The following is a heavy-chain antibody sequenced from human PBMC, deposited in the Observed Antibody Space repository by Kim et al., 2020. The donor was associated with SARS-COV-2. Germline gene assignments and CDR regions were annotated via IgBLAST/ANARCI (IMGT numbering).Heavy chain of an antibody. CDR3: ARVYYGSGSYLYWYFDL. Sequence: SETLSLTCTVSGGSISSYYWSWIRQPPGKGLEWIGYIYYSGSTNYNSSLKSRVTISVDTSKNQFSLKLSSVTAADTAVYYCARVYYGSGSYLYWYFDLWGRGTLVTVSS. J-gene: IGHJ2*01. CDR1: GGSISSYY. V-gene: IGHV4-59*01. D-gene: IGHD3-10*01. CDR2: IYYSGST.